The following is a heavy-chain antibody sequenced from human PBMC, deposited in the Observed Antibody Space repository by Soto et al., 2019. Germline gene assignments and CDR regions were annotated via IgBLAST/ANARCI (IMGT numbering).Heavy chain of an antibody. D-gene: IGHD2-8*01. CDR3: ATVLGVAFDL. Sequence: MQLVQSGAEVKKPGASVKVSCKASGYSLTSYEINWVRQATGQGPEWMGWMNPNSGDTGYSHKFHGRVTMTRNTSISTAYMQLSSLRSEDTAVYYCATVLGVAFDLWGQGTMVTVSS. CDR1: GYSLTSYE. V-gene: IGHV1-8*01. CDR2: MNPNSGDT. J-gene: IGHJ3*01.